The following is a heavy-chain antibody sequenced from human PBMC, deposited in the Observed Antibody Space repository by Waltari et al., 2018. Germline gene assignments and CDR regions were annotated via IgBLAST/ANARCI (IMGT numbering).Heavy chain of an antibody. V-gene: IGHV4-34*01. CDR1: GGSFSGYY. Sequence: QVQLQQWGAGLLKPSETLSLTCAVYGGSFSGYYWSWIRQPPGKGLEWIGEINHSGSTNYNPSLKSRVTRSVDTSKNQFSLKLSSVTAADTAVYYCASSYCGGDCYSYYFDYWGQGTLVTVSS. CDR2: INHSGST. J-gene: IGHJ4*02. D-gene: IGHD2-21*01. CDR3: ASSYCGGDCYSYYFDY.